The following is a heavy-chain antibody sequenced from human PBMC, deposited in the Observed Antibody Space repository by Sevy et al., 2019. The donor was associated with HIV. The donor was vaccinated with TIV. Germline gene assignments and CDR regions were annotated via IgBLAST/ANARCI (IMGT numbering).Heavy chain of an antibody. Sequence: RGSLRLSCAASGFTFSTYAMSWVRQAPGKGLERVSGISGSSWNTYYAGSVKGRFTISRDNSKNTLYLQMDSLRVEDTAIYYCAKECPGYNYDSSGSLDYWGQGTLVTVSS. CDR1: GFTFSTYA. CDR2: ISGSSWNT. V-gene: IGHV3-23*01. J-gene: IGHJ4*02. D-gene: IGHD3-22*01. CDR3: AKECPGYNYDSSGSLDY.